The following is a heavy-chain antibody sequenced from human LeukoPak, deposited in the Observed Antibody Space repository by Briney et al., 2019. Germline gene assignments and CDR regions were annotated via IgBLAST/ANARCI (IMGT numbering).Heavy chain of an antibody. V-gene: IGHV4-39*07. CDR2: IYYSGST. Sequence: SETLSLTSTVSGGSISSSSYYWGWIRQPPGKGLEWIGSIYYSGSTYYNPSLKSRVTISVDTSKNQFSLKLSSVTAADTAVYYCAREGYCSSTSCPEPAYYYYYMDVWGKGTTVTVSS. CDR1: GGSISSSSYY. J-gene: IGHJ6*03. CDR3: AREGYCSSTSCPEPAYYYYYMDV. D-gene: IGHD2-2*01.